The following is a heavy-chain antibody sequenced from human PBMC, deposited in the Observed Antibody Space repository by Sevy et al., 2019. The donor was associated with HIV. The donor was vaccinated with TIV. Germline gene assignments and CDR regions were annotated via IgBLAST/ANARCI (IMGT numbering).Heavy chain of an antibody. D-gene: IGHD7-27*01. CDR1: GFTFNNYW. CDR2: IKQDGSDK. J-gene: IGHJ4*02. Sequence: GGSLRLSCAASGFTFNNYWMTWVRQAPGKGLEWVANIKQDGSDKYYMEAVKGRFNISRDNTKNPLYLQLNILRAEDTAVYYCARSWNYWGQMGYRGQGTLVTVSS. CDR3: ARSWNYWGQMGY. V-gene: IGHV3-7*03.